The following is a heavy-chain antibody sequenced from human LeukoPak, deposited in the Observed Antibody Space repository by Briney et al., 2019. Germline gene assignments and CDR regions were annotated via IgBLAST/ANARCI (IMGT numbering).Heavy chain of an antibody. D-gene: IGHD3-22*01. CDR3: TREGYDRSGYYLDY. CDR2: IYYNGNT. J-gene: IGHJ4*02. V-gene: IGHV4-59*01. CDR1: GGFISNYY. Sequence: SETLSLTCTVSGGFISNYYWNWIRQPPGKGLEWIGYIYYNGNTNYNPSLNSRVTISVDTSKNQFSLKLTSVTAADTAVYYCTREGYDRSGYYLDYWSQGILVTVSS.